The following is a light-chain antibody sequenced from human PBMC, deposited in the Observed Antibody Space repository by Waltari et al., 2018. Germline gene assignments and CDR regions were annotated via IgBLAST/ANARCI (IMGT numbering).Light chain of an antibody. Sequence: HSALTQPASVSGSPGQSITISCSGTSRDIGGYNYVSWYQQHPGKAPKLLIYDVTNRPSGVSNRVSGSKSGNTASLTISVLQAEDEAVYFCISYTSGTTDWVFGGGTKLTVL. J-gene: IGLJ3*02. CDR1: SRDIGGYNY. V-gene: IGLV2-14*03. CDR3: ISYTSGTTDWV. CDR2: DVT.